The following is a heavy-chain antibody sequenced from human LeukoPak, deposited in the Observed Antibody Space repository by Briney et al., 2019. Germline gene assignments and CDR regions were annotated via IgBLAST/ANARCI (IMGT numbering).Heavy chain of an antibody. D-gene: IGHD6-13*01. CDR1: Y. Sequence: YWRWXRXPPGKGLEWIGEINHSGNTNYNPSLKSRVTISVDTSKNQFSLKLSSVTAADTAVYYCAVRYSSTPYYFDYWGQGTLVTVSS. CDR2: INHSGNT. V-gene: IGHV4-34*01. CDR3: AVRYSSTPYYFDY. J-gene: IGHJ4*02.